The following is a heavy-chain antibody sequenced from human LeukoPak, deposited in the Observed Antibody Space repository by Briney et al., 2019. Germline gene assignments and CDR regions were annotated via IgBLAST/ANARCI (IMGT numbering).Heavy chain of an antibody. V-gene: IGHV3-7*03. CDR3: ARNNGMDV. Sequence: GGSLRLTCAASGFTLSNHWMTWVRQVPGRGPEWVANVNRDGSETYYLDSVKGRFTISKDNAKNSLYLQMNSLRAEDTALYHCARNNGMDVWGQGTTVIVSS. CDR1: GFTLSNHW. CDR2: VNRDGSET. J-gene: IGHJ6*02.